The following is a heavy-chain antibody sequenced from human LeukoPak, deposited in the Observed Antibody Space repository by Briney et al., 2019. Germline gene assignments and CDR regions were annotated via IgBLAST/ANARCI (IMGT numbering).Heavy chain of an antibody. CDR3: ARYSYGWRYWFDP. D-gene: IGHD5-18*01. V-gene: IGHV4-34*01. CDR2: INHSGST. Sequence: PSETLSLTCADYGGSFSGYYWSWIRQPPGKGLEWIGEINHSGSTNYNPSLKSRVTISVDTSKNQFSLKLSSVTAADTAVYYCARYSYGWRYWFDPWGQGTLVTVSS. CDR1: GGSFSGYY. J-gene: IGHJ5*02.